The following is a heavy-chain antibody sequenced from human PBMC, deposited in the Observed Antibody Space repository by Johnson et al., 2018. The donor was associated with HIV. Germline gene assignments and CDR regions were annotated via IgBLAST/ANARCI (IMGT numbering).Heavy chain of an antibody. J-gene: IGHJ3*02. Sequence: VQLVESGGGWVKPGGSLRLSCAASGFTVSSNYMNWVRQAPGKGLEWVSVIYSGGRTYYADSVKGRFTISRDSAQNSVSLQMNSLRAEDTALYYCAREMAATNAWALDIWGQGTMVTVSS. D-gene: IGHD5-24*01. CDR3: AREMAATNAWALDI. V-gene: IGHV3-53*01. CDR1: GFTVSSNY. CDR2: IYSGGRT.